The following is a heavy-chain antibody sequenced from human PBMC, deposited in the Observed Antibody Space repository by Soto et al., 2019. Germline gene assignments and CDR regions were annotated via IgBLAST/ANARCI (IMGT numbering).Heavy chain of an antibody. D-gene: IGHD6-19*01. CDR2: VSYDGSNK. CDR3: ARDGVSARQPYYDGLDV. Sequence: QVQLVESGGGVVQPGRSLRLSCVASGFTFSTYAMHWVRQAPGKGLEWVAVVSYDGSNKYYGGSVRGRFTVSKDNSNNTLYLQMTNLRSEDTAVYFCARDGVSARQPYYDGLDVWGQGTTVIVSS. V-gene: IGHV3-30-3*01. J-gene: IGHJ6*02. CDR1: GFTFSTYA.